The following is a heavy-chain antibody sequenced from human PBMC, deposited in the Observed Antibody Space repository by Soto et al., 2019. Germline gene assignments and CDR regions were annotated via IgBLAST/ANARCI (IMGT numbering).Heavy chain of an antibody. D-gene: IGHD3-3*01. J-gene: IGHJ3*02. CDR3: AADLGYYDFWSGYPTPDDAFDI. CDR2: IVVGSGNT. Sequence: QMQLVQSGPEVKKPGTSVNVSCKASGFTFTSSAMQWVRQARGQRLEWIGWIVVGSGNTNYAQKFQERVTITRDMSTSTAYMELSSLRSEDTAVYYCAADLGYYDFWSGYPTPDDAFDIWGQGTMVTVSS. V-gene: IGHV1-58*02. CDR1: GFTFTSSA.